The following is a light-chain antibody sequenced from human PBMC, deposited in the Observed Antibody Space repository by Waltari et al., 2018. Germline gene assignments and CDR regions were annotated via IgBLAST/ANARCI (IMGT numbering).Light chain of an antibody. V-gene: IGKV3-20*01. J-gene: IGKJ1*01. CDR2: DAY. Sequence: IVLTQSPGTLSLSPGERATLSCRASQSVNRTLAWYQQKPGQAPRLLIYDAYSRATGIPDRFSGSGSGTDFSLTISRLEPEDFAVYYCQKYGTLPATFGQGTKVEIK. CDR1: QSVNRT. CDR3: QKYGTLPAT.